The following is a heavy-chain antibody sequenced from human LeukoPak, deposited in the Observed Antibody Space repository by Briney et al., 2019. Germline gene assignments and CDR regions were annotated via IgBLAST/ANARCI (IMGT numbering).Heavy chain of an antibody. CDR3: VPLTDGSVDQ. J-gene: IGHJ4*02. CDR1: TFTVSTNY. D-gene: IGHD3-10*01. Sequence: GGSLRLSCAASTFTVSTNYMTWVRQAPGKGLEWVSMICSGGSPYYADSVKGRFTISRDNSENTLNLQMNSLRVEDTAVYYCVPLTDGSVDQWGQGTLVTVSS. CDR2: ICSGGSP. V-gene: IGHV3-66*01.